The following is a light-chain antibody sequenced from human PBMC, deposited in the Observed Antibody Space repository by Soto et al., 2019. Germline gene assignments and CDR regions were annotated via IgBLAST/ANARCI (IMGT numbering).Light chain of an antibody. Sequence: EIVMTQSPATLSVSPGERDTLSCRASQSVSSHLGWYQQRPCQAPRLLIYGASTRSTGIPARFSGSGSGTEFTLTISSLQSEDSAVYYCHQYKNWSSITFGQGKRLEIK. J-gene: IGKJ5*01. V-gene: IGKV3-15*01. CDR2: GAS. CDR3: HQYKNWSSIT. CDR1: QSVSSH.